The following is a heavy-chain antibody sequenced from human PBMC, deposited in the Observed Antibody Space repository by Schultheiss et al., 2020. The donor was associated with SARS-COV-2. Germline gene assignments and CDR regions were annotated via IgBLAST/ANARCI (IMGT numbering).Heavy chain of an antibody. J-gene: IGHJ3*02. D-gene: IGHD2-15*01. CDR3: AKVIGDCSGGSCYIDI. Sequence: GGSLRLSCAASGFTFSSYAMSWVRQAPGKGLEWVSAISGSGGSTYYADSVKGRFTISRDNSRNTLYLQMDSLRAEDTTVYYCAKVIGDCSGGSCYIDIWGQGTIVTVSS. CDR2: ISGSGGST. CDR1: GFTFSSYA. V-gene: IGHV3-23*01.